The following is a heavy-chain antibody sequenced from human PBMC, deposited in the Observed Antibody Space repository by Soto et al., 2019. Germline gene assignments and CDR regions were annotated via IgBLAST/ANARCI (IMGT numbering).Heavy chain of an antibody. V-gene: IGHV3-30*18. CDR3: AKGQGWLVPR. D-gene: IGHD6-19*01. Sequence: GGSLRLSCAASGFTFSSYGMHWVRQAPGKGLEWVAVISYDGSNKYYADSVKGRFTISRDNSKNTLYLQMNSLRAEDTAVYYCAKGQGWLVPRWGQGTLVTVSS. CDR2: ISYDGSNK. CDR1: GFTFSSYG. J-gene: IGHJ4*02.